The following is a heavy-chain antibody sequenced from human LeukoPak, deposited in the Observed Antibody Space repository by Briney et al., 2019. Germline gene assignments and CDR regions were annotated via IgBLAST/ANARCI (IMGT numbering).Heavy chain of an antibody. D-gene: IGHD3-22*01. CDR3: ANFGAYDSSGYYYWYFDL. CDR1: GFTFSSYA. V-gene: IGHV3-23*01. CDR2: NSGGGGST. Sequence: PGGSLRLSRAASGFTFSSYAMTWVRQAPGKGLEWVSANSGGGGSTYYADSVKGRFTISRDNSKNTLYLQMNSLRAEDTAVYYCANFGAYDSSGYYYWYFDLWGRGTLVTVSS. J-gene: IGHJ2*01.